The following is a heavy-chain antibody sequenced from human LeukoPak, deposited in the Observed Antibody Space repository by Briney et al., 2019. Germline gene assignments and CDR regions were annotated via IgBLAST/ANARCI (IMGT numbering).Heavy chain of an antibody. J-gene: IGHJ1*01. CDR2: IYYSGST. CDR3: AREVLSGQQLGSQH. V-gene: IGHV4-59*12. Sequence: SETLSLTCTVSGGSISSYYWNWIRQPPGKGLEWIGYIYYSGSTNYNPSLKSRVTISVDTSKNQFSLKLSSVTAADTAVYYCAREVLSGQQLGSQHWGQGTLVTVSS. CDR1: GGSISSYY. D-gene: IGHD6-13*01.